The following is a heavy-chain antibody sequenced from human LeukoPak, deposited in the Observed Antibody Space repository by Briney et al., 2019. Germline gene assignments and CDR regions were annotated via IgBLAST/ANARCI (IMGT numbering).Heavy chain of an antibody. V-gene: IGHV3-23*01. CDR3: AKDFPPGDQLPKYFHH. D-gene: IGHD2-2*01. CDR2: ISGSGGST. J-gene: IGHJ1*01. CDR1: GFTFSDAW. Sequence: PGGSLRLSCVGSGFTFSDAWMRWVRQAPGKGLEWVSFISGSGGSTYYADSVRGRSTISRDNSKNTLYLQMDSLRAEDTAVYFCAKDFPPGDQLPKYFHHWGQGTLVAVSS.